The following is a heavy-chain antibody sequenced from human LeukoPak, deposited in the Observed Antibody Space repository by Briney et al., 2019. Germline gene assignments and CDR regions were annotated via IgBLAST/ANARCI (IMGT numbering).Heavy chain of an antibody. V-gene: IGHV6-1*01. CDR2: TYYRCKWFN. Sequence: SQTLSLTFAISGDSVSINSAAWNWIRQSPARGLEWLGRTYYRCKWFNDYAVSVKGRITINPDTSKNQFSLQLNSVTPEDTAVYYCASNYYDSSGYYYTDYWGQGTLVTVSS. D-gene: IGHD3-22*01. CDR1: GDSVSINSAA. J-gene: IGHJ4*02. CDR3: ASNYYDSSGYYYTDY.